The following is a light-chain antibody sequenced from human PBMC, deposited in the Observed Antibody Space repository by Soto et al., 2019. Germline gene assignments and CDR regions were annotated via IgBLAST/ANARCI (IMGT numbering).Light chain of an antibody. Sequence: QSALTQPASVSWSPGQSITISCTGTSSDGGGYNYVSWYQHHPGKAPKLMLYDVSNRPSGVSNRFSGSKFGNTASLTISGLQAEDEADYYCSSYTTTSVVFGGGTKLTVL. CDR1: SSDGGGYNY. CDR3: SSYTTTSVV. J-gene: IGLJ3*02. V-gene: IGLV2-14*03. CDR2: DVS.